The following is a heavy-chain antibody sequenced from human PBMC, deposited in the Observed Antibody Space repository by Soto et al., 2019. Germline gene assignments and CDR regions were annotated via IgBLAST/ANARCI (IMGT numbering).Heavy chain of an antibody. Sequence: QVQLVESGGGVVQPGRSLRLSCAASGLTFSSYAMHWVSQAPGKGLEWVAVISYDGSNKYYADSVKGRFTISRYNSKNALYLQMNSLRAEDTAVYYCARDFNAALDYWGQGTLVTVSS. CDR2: ISYDGSNK. J-gene: IGHJ4*02. CDR1: GLTFSSYA. V-gene: IGHV3-30-3*01. D-gene: IGHD2-8*01. CDR3: ARDFNAALDY.